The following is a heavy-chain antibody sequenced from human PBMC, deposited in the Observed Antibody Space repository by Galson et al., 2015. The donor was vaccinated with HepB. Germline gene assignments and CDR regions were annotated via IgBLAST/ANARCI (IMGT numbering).Heavy chain of an antibody. CDR2: IIPILGIA. Sequence: SVKVSCKASGGTFSSYTISWVRQAPGQGLEWMGRIIPILGIANYAQKFQGRVTITADKSTSTAYMELSSLRSEDTAVYYCARWGPRELWSNGGMDVWGQGTTVTVSS. CDR3: ARWGPRELWSNGGMDV. D-gene: IGHD5-18*01. J-gene: IGHJ6*02. V-gene: IGHV1-69*02. CDR1: GGTFSSYT.